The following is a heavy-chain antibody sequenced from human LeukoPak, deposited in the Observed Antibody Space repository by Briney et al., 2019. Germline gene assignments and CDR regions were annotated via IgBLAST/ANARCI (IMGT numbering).Heavy chain of an antibody. CDR3: ATSDDSSGSD. CDR1: GFTFSSYW. Sequence: AGGSLRLSCAASGFTFSSYWMSWVRQAPGKGLEWVANINLDGSVRHYVDSARGRFTISRDNAKNSLYLQMNSLRAEDTALYYCATSDDSSGSDWGQGTLVTVSS. V-gene: IGHV3-7*01. D-gene: IGHD3-22*01. CDR2: INLDGSVR. J-gene: IGHJ4*02.